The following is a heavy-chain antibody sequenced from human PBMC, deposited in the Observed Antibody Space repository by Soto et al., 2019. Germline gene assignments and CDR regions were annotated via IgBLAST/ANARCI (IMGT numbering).Heavy chain of an antibody. CDR3: ARGGVGRYCSSTSCYTWVFDY. V-gene: IGHV3-74*01. J-gene: IGHJ4*02. D-gene: IGHD2-2*02. CDR2: INSDGSST. CDR1: GFTFSSYW. Sequence: EVQLVESGGGLVQPGGSLRLSCAASGFTFSSYWMHWVRQAPGKGLVWVSRINSDGSSTSYADSVKGRFTISRDNGKNTLYLQMNRLRAEATAVYYCARGGVGRYCSSTSCYTWVFDYWGQGTLVTVSS.